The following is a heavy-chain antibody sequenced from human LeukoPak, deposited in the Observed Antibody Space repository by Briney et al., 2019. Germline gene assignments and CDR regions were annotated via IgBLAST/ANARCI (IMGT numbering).Heavy chain of an antibody. V-gene: IGHV1-69*05. J-gene: IGHJ4*02. Sequence: GSSVKVSCKASGGTFSSYAISGVRQAPGQGLEWMGGIIPIFGTANYAQKFQGRVTITTDESTSTAYMELSSLRSEDTAVYYCARDVSTVAGTYYFDYWGQGTLVTVSS. CDR1: GGTFSSYA. D-gene: IGHD6-19*01. CDR3: ARDVSTVAGTYYFDY. CDR2: IIPIFGTA.